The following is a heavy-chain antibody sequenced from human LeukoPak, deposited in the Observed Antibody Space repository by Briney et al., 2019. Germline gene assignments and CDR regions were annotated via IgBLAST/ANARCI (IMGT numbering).Heavy chain of an antibody. CDR2: IIPIFGIA. CDR1: GGTFSSYA. D-gene: IGHD1-1*01. CDR3: AREDPTVMFDY. J-gene: IGHJ4*02. Sequence: SVKVSCKASGGTFSSYAIRWVRQAPGQGLEWVGRIIPIFGIANYAQKFQGRVTITADKSTSTAYMELSSLRSEDTAVYYCAREDPTVMFDYWGQGTLVTVSS. V-gene: IGHV1-69*04.